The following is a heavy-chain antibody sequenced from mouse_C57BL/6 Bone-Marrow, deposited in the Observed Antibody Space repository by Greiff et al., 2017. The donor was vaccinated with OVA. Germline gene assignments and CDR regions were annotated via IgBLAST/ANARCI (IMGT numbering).Heavy chain of an antibody. V-gene: IGHV5-15*01. Sequence: DVMLVESGGGLVQPGGSLKLSCAASGFTFSDYGMAWVRQAPRKGPEWVAFISNLAYSIYYADTVTGRFTISRENAKNTLYLEMSSLRSEDTAMYYCARHQYGNYAMDYWGQGTSVTVSS. CDR3: ARHQYGNYAMDY. D-gene: IGHD2-1*01. CDR2: ISNLAYSI. J-gene: IGHJ4*01. CDR1: GFTFSDYG.